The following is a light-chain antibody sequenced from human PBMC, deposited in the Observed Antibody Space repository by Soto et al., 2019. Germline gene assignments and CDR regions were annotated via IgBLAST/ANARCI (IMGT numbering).Light chain of an antibody. J-gene: IGLJ1*01. CDR3: CSYAGSSPAYV. CDR2: EVS. V-gene: IGLV2-23*02. Sequence: QSVLTQPASVSGSPGQSITISCTGTSSDVGSYNLFSWYQQHPGKAPKPMIYEVSKRPSGVSNRFSGSKSGNTASLTISGLQVEDEADYYCCSYAGSSPAYVFGTGTKVTVL. CDR1: SSDVGSYNL.